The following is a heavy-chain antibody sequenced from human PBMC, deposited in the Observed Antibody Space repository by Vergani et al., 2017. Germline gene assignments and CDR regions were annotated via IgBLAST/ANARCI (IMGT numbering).Heavy chain of an antibody. V-gene: IGHV3-9*03. J-gene: IGHJ6*03. CDR2: ISWNSGSI. CDR1: GFTFDDYA. Sequence: EVQLVESGGGLVQPGRSLRLSCAASGFTFDDYAMHWVRQAQGKGLEWVSVISWNSGSIGYADSVKGRFTISRDNSKNTLYLQMNSLRAEDVAMYYCAILPAEYSRSNFCYYYMAVWGEGTTVSASS. D-gene: IGHD6-6*01. CDR3: AILPAEYSRSNFCYYYMAV.